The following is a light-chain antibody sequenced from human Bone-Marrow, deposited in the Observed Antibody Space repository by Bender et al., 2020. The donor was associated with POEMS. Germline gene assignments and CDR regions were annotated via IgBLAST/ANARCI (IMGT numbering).Light chain of an antibody. J-gene: IGLJ2*01. V-gene: IGLV2-14*03. CDR3: SSYAGNNNSVL. Sequence: QSVLTQPAAVSGSPGQSITISCTGSSSDIGGYEFVSWYQQHAGKAPKLLIYNVSHRPSGISSRFSASKTGNTASLTISGLQAEDEADYYCSSYAGNNNSVLFGGGTKLTVL. CDR1: SSDIGGYEF. CDR2: NVS.